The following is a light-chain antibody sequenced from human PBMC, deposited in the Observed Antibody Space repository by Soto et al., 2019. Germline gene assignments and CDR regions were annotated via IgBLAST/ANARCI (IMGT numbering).Light chain of an antibody. Sequence: EIVLTQSPGTLSLSPGERATLSCRASQSISSSYLAWYQQKPGQAPRLLIYDATSRATGVPDRLSGSGSGTDFTLTISRLEPEDFAVYFCQQYGSSPSTFGQGTKVDIK. J-gene: IGKJ1*01. CDR1: QSISSSY. V-gene: IGKV3-20*01. CDR2: DAT. CDR3: QQYGSSPST.